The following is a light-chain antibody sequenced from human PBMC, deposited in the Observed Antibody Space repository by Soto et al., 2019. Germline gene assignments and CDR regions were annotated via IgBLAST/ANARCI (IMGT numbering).Light chain of an antibody. CDR2: DTS. CDR3: QQYIDCPPGT. J-gene: IGKJ1*01. V-gene: IGKV3-15*01. CDR1: QSGSRS. Sequence: PGERVTLSCRASQSGSRSLAWYQQRPGQAPRLLIYDTSTRAAGISARFSGSGSGTEFTLTISSLQSEDFAVYYCQQYIDCPPGTFGQGTAVEIK.